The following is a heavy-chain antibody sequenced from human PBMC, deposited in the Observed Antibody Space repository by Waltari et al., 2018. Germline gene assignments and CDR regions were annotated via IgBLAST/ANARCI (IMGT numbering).Heavy chain of an antibody. CDR1: GLTFTNYA. CDR3: GKDQENDPSCEVT. V-gene: IGHV3-23*01. J-gene: IGHJ5*02. CDR2: IMSSGVGS. Sequence: EVQLLESGGDLVQPGGSMRLSGAASGLTFTNYAMIWVRRVPGKGVEWVSSIMSSGVGSDYADSVKGRFTISRDNSRGTLSLQMNSLTAEDTAVYYCGKDQENDPSCEVTWGQGTLVTVSS.